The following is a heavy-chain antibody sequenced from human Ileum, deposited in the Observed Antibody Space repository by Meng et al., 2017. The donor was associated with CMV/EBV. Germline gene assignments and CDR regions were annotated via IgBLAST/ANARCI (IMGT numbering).Heavy chain of an antibody. V-gene: IGHV4-30-4*08. CDR3: ARFRIAALGNLFDP. Sequence: VQLPGSGPVLVKASQTLSLRGAVSGASISSGDYYWSWIRQPPGKGLEWIGYIFFSGNTYYNPSLNNRVIISIDTPRNQFSLKVDSVTAADTAVYYCARFRIAALGNLFDPWGHGTLVTVSS. J-gene: IGHJ5*02. CDR1: GASISSGDYY. D-gene: IGHD6-13*01. CDR2: IFFSGNT.